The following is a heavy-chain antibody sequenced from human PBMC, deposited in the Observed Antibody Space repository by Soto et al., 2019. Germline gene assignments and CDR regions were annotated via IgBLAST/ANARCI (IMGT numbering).Heavy chain of an antibody. D-gene: IGHD3-16*01. J-gene: IGHJ4*02. CDR1: GFTFSSYA. Sequence: HPGGSLRLSCAASGFTFSSYAMSWVRQAPGKGLEWVSAISGSGGSTYYADSVKGRFTISRDNSKNTLYLLMNSLRAEDTAVYYCANLGGIRWPPGWGQGTLVTVSS. CDR3: ANLGGIRWPPG. CDR2: ISGSGGST. V-gene: IGHV3-23*01.